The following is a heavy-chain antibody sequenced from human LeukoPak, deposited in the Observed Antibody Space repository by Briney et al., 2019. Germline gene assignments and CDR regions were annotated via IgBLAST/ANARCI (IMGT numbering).Heavy chain of an antibody. Sequence: SETLSLTCTVSSGSISSYFWNWIRQPPGKGLEWIGYIYYSGSTNYNPSLKSRVTISVDTSKNQFSLKLSSVTAADTAVYYCARAAQYSSRNFDYWGQGTLVTVSS. CDR1: SGSISSYF. V-gene: IGHV4-59*01. CDR3: ARAAQYSSRNFDY. J-gene: IGHJ4*02. D-gene: IGHD6-6*01. CDR2: IYYSGST.